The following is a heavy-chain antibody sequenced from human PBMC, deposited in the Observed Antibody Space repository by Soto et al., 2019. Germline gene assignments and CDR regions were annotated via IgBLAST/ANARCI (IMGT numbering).Heavy chain of an antibody. CDR1: GGSINSDNW. CDR2: IYHSGSS. Sequence: QVQLQESGPGLVKPSGTLSLTCAVSGGSINSDNWWSWVRQPPGKGLEWIGEIYHSGSSNYNPSLKSRVTXXVXNXXNQCSLQLSSVTAADTAVYYCARRKTAIAATEIDYWGQGTLVTVSS. V-gene: IGHV4-4*02. J-gene: IGHJ4*02. D-gene: IGHD6-13*01. CDR3: ARRKTAIAATEIDY.